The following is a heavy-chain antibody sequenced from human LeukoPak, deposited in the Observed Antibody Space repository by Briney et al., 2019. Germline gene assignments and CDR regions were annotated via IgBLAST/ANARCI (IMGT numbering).Heavy chain of an antibody. D-gene: IGHD4-17*01. J-gene: IGHJ4*02. V-gene: IGHV4-34*01. Sequence: PSETLSLTCAVSGGSFSGYHWTWIRQPPGKGLEWIGEINHSGSANYNPSLMSRVTISLDTSKNHFSLNLSSVTAADTAVYYCARGQGTVTTHWGQGTLVTVSS. CDR3: ARGQGTVTTH. CDR1: GGSFSGYH. CDR2: INHSGSA.